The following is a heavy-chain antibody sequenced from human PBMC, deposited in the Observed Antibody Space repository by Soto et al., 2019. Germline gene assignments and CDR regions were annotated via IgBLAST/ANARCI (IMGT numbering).Heavy chain of an antibody. Sequence: QVQLVQSGAEVKKPGASVKVSCKTSGYTFTSYGISWVRQAPGQGLEWLGGISGYSGNTTYVQKLQGRVTMTTDTSTSTIYMELRSRRSDDTAVYFCARERGGGSYSNWFGPWGQGTLVTVSS. CDR2: ISGYSGNT. V-gene: IGHV1-18*04. CDR1: GYTFTSYG. CDR3: ARERGGGSYSNWFGP. D-gene: IGHD1-26*01. J-gene: IGHJ5*02.